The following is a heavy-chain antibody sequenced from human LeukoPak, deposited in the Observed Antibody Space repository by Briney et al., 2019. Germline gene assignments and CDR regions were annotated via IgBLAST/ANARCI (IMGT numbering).Heavy chain of an antibody. Sequence: PGGSLRLSCAASGFTFSSYEMNWVRQAPGKGLEWVSYISSSGSTIYYADSVKGQFTISRDNAKNSLYLQMNSLRAEDTAVYYCARSWAMVTYFDYWGQGTLVTVSS. CDR2: ISSSGSTI. J-gene: IGHJ4*02. CDR1: GFTFSSYE. V-gene: IGHV3-48*03. CDR3: ARSWAMVTYFDY. D-gene: IGHD5-18*01.